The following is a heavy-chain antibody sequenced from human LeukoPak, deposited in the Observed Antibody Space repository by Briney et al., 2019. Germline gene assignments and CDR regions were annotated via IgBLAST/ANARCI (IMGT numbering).Heavy chain of an antibody. Sequence: NPGGSLRLSCAASGFTFSSYAMSWIRQPPGKGLEWIGEINHSGSTNYNPSLKSRVTISVDTSKNQFSLKLSSVTAADTAMYYCARGPFRDSQMPHYYHGMDVWGQGTTVTVSS. CDR1: GFTFSSYA. D-gene: IGHD2-21*02. CDR3: ARGPFRDSQMPHYYHGMDV. V-gene: IGHV4-34*01. J-gene: IGHJ6*02. CDR2: INHSGST.